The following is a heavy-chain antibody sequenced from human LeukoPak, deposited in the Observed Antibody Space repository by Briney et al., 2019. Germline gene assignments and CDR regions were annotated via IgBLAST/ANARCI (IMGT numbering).Heavy chain of an antibody. D-gene: IGHD3-22*01. Sequence: PGGSLRLSCAASGFTVSSNYMSWVRQAPGKGLEWVSVIYSGGSTYYAESVKGRFTISRDNSKNTLYLQMNSLRAEDTAVYYCAREPDDSSGYPKYYFDYWGQGTLVTVSS. V-gene: IGHV3-66*01. CDR3: AREPDDSSGYPKYYFDY. J-gene: IGHJ4*02. CDR2: IYSGGST. CDR1: GFTVSSNY.